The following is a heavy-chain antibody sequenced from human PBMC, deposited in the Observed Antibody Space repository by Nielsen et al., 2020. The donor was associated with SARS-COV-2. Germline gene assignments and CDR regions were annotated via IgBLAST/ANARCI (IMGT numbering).Heavy chain of an antibody. V-gene: IGHV1-24*01. CDR1: GYTLTELS. CDR2: FDPEDGET. D-gene: IGHD3-10*01. J-gene: IGHJ6*02. Sequence: ASVKVSCKVSGYTLTELSMHWVRQAPGKGLEWMGGFDPEDGETIYAQKFQGRVTMTRDTSTSTVYMELSSLRSEDTAVYYCARAQYYYGSGGDYGMDVWGQGTTVTVSS. CDR3: ARAQYYYGSGGDYGMDV.